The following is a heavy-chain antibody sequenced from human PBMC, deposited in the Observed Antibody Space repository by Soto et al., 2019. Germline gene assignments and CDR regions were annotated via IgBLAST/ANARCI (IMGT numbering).Heavy chain of an antibody. V-gene: IGHV4-31*03. J-gene: IGHJ3*02. CDR3: ARESPSSSWFDGADAFDI. D-gene: IGHD6-13*01. CDR1: GGSISSGGYY. CDR2: IYYSGST. Sequence: QVQLQESGPGLVKPSQTLSLTCTVSGGSISSGGYYWSWIRQHPGKGLERIGYIYYSGSTYYNPSLKSRVTISVDTSKNQFSLKLSSVTAADTAVDYCARESPSSSWFDGADAFDIWSQGTMVTVSS.